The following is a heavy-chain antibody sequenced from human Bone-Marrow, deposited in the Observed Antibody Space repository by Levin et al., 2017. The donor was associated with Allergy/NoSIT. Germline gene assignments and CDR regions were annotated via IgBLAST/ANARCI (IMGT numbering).Heavy chain of an antibody. CDR3: VRDDKDSSDWDGRGTAFDN. CDR2: IKYDGSEK. V-gene: IGHV3-7*03. Sequence: PGGSLRLSCAASGFTFSDYWMSWVRQAPGKGLEWVANIKYDGSEKYYVPSVKGRFTISRDNAKNSVYLQMNRLRADDPAVYYCVRDDKDSSDWDGRGTAFDNWGQGTLVTVSS. J-gene: IGHJ4*02. D-gene: IGHD3-22*01. CDR1: GFTFSDYW.